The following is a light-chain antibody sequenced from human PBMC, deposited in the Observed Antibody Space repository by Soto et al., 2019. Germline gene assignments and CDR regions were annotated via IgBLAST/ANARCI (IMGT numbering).Light chain of an antibody. CDR2: DAS. Sequence: DIQMTQSPASVSASVGDRVTITGRASQSISSWLAWYQQTPGKAPKLLIYDASSLESGVPSRFSGSGSGTEFTLPISSLQPDDSATYYCQQCNRYPITFGQGTRLEI. J-gene: IGKJ5*01. CDR1: QSISSW. V-gene: IGKV1-5*01. CDR3: QQCNRYPIT.